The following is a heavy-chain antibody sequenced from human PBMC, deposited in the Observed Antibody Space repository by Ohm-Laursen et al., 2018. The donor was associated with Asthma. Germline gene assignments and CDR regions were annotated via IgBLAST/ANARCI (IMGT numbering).Heavy chain of an antibody. CDR2: ISYDGNHK. Sequence: SLRLSCAASGFMFRSFGMHWVRQAPGKGLEWVAVISYDGNHKFYEDSVKGRFTISRDNSKNTLYLQMNSLRTEDTAVYYCAKRRGYSGHDNDYWGQGTLVIVSS. CDR1: GFMFRSFG. D-gene: IGHD5-12*01. V-gene: IGHV3-30*18. CDR3: AKRRGYSGHDNDY. J-gene: IGHJ4*02.